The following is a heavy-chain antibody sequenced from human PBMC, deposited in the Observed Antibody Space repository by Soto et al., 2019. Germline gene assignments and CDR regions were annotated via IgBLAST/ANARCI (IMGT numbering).Heavy chain of an antibody. J-gene: IGHJ4*02. CDR1: GGTFSSYT. V-gene: IGHV1-69*02. Sequence: QVQLVQSGAEVKKPGSSVKVSCKASGGTFSSYTISWVRQAPGQGLEWMGRIIPILGIANYAQKFQGRVTITADKSTSTAYMELSSLRSEDTAVYYCARTTTLVASFDYWGQGTLVTVSS. CDR3: ARTTTLVASFDY. CDR2: IIPILGIA. D-gene: IGHD2-15*01.